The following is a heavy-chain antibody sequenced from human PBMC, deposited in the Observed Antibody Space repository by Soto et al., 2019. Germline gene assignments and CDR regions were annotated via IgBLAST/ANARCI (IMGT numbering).Heavy chain of an antibody. V-gene: IGHV3-33*01. D-gene: IGHD3-22*01. CDR3: ASHYYYDSSGYLDY. CDR2: IWYDGSNK. Sequence: GGSLRLSCAASGFTFSSYGMHWVRQAPGKGLEWVAVIWYDGSNKYYADSVKGRFTISRDNSKSTLYLQMNSLRAEDTAVYYCASHYYYDSSGYLDYWGQGTLVTVSS. CDR1: GFTFSSYG. J-gene: IGHJ4*02.